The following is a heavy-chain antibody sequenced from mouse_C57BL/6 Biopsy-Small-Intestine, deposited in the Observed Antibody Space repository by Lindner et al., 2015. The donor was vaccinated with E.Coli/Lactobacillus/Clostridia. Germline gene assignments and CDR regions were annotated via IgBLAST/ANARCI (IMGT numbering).Heavy chain of an antibody. Sequence: VQLQESGAELVKPGASVKVSCKASGYTFTTYPIEWMKQNHGKSLEWIGNFHPYNDDTKYNEKFRAKATLTVEKSSSTVYLELSRLTSDDSGVYYCARGGNFYWYFDVWGTGTTVTVSS. J-gene: IGHJ1*03. CDR1: GYTFTTYP. CDR3: ARGGNFYWYFDV. CDR2: FHPYNDDT. V-gene: IGHV1-47*01. D-gene: IGHD2-1*01.